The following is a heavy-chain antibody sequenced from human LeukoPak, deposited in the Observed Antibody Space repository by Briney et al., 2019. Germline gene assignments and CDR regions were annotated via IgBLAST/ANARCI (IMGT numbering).Heavy chain of an antibody. D-gene: IGHD6-19*01. CDR2: ISYDGSNK. CDR1: GFTFSSYG. Sequence: PGRSLRLSCAASGFTFSSYGMHWVRQAPGKGLEWVAVISYDGSNKYYADSVKGRFTNSRDNSKNTLYLQMNSLRAEDTAVYYCAKGGEYSSGWQLDYWGEGTQVTVSS. V-gene: IGHV3-30*18. CDR3: AKGGEYSSGWQLDY. J-gene: IGHJ4*02.